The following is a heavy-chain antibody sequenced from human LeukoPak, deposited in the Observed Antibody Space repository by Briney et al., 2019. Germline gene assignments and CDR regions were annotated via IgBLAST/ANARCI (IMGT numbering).Heavy chain of an antibody. D-gene: IGHD1-14*01. CDR3: ARVPPSAHQVFSSDY. Sequence: AAVKDSCKASGYTFTNYGISWVRPDPGQGLEWMSWISANKCEARFAQNFQGRGTITTHTSTTTAYMELRSLRSDDTAEYYCARVPPSAHQVFSSDYWGQGTQVTVSS. CDR1: GYTFTNYG. J-gene: IGHJ4*02. V-gene: IGHV1-18*04. CDR2: ISANKCEA.